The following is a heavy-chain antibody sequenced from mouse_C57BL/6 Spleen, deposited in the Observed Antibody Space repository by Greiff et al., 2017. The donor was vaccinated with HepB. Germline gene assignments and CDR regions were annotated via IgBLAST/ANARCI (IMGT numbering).Heavy chain of an antibody. CDR1: GYTFTSYW. V-gene: IGHV1-69*01. Sequence: QVHVKQPGAELVMPGASVKLSCKASGYTFTSYWMHWVKQRPGQGLEWIGEIDPSDSYTNYNQKFKGKSTLTVDKSSSTAYMQLSSLTSEDSAVYYCARTSYYSNLFAYWGQGTLVTVSA. CDR3: ARTSYYSNLFAY. J-gene: IGHJ3*01. CDR2: IDPSDSYT. D-gene: IGHD2-5*01.